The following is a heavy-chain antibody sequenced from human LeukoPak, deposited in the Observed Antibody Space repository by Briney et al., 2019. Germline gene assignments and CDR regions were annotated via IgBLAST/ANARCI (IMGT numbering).Heavy chain of an antibody. J-gene: IGHJ3*02. CDR3: ARDDSSSSFAFDI. Sequence: GGSLRLSCAASGNYWMHWVRQAPGKGLEWVAVIWYDGSNKYYADSVKGRFTISRDNSKNTLYLQMNSLRAEDTAVYYCARDDSSSSFAFDIWGQGTMVTVSS. V-gene: IGHV3-33*08. CDR2: IWYDGSNK. D-gene: IGHD6-6*01. CDR1: GNYW.